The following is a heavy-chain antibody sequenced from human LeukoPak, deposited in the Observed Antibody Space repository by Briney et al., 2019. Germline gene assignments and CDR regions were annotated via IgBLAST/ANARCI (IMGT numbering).Heavy chain of an antibody. CDR1: GFTFSSYE. J-gene: IGHJ6*04. V-gene: IGHV3-48*03. Sequence: GGSLRLSCAASGFTFSSYEMNWVRQAPGKGLEWVSYISSSGSTIYYADSVKGRFTISRDNAKNSLYLQMNSLRAEDTAVYYCAELGITMIGGVWDEGTTVTISS. CDR2: ISSSGSTI. D-gene: IGHD3-10*02. CDR3: AELGITMIGGV.